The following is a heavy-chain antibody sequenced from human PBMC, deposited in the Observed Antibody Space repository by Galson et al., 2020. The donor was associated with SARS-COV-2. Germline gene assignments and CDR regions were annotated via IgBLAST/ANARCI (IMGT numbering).Heavy chain of an antibody. CDR3: ARRAQYDSTIN. D-gene: IGHD3-16*01. CDR1: GAPLSSGTYL. Sequence: SETLSLTCTVSGAPLSSGTYLWAWIRQTPGKGLEWIGSLYHNGNTYYNPSLRSPVIKYLDASANGVSLILLSVTAADTAIYCCARRAQYDSTINWGRGTLGFVSP. V-gene: IGHV4-39*01. J-gene: IGHJ4*02. CDR2: LYHNGNT.